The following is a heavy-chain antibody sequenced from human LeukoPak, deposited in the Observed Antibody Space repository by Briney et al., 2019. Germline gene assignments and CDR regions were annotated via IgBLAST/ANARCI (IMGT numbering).Heavy chain of an antibody. D-gene: IGHD1-26*01. CDR2: IYHSGST. Sequence: PSETLSLTCAVSGGSISSSNWWSWVRQPPGKGLEWIGEIYHSGSTNYNPSLKSRVTISVDKSKNQFSLKLSSVAAADTAVYYCARDLREPGWLDYWGQGTLVTVSS. CDR3: ARDLREPGWLDY. CDR1: GGSISSSNW. J-gene: IGHJ4*02. V-gene: IGHV4-4*02.